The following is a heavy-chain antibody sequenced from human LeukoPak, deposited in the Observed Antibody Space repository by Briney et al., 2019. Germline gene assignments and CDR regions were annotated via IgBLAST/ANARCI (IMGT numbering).Heavy chain of an antibody. CDR3: ARAGRPMIGGVTPLEHFDS. J-gene: IGHJ4*02. CDR2: INAGVGNT. D-gene: IGHD3-10*01. CDR1: GYTFRSYA. V-gene: IGHV1-3*01. Sequence: ASVKVSCKASGYTFRSYAIHWVRQAPGQGLEWMGWINAGVGNTKYSEKFQDRVTVTRDTPATTAYMELSSLRAEDTAVYYCARAGRPMIGGVTPLEHFDSWGQGTLVTVSS.